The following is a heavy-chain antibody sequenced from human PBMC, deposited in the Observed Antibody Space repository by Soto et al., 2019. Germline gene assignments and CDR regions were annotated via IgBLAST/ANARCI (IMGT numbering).Heavy chain of an antibody. D-gene: IGHD1-7*01. J-gene: IGHJ4*02. Sequence: SETLSLTCAVSGGSFTSNNWWTWVRQPPGQGLEWIGEIYRTGSTNYNPSLKSRVTISLDKSENQFSLKVTSLTAADTAVYYCASRDPGTSVDYWGQGNLVTVSS. CDR2: IYRTGST. CDR1: GGSFTSNNW. CDR3: ASRDPGTSVDY. V-gene: IGHV4-4*02.